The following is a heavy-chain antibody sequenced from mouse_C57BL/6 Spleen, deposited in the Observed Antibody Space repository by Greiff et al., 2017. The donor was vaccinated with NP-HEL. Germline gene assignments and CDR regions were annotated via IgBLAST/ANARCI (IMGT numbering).Heavy chain of an antibody. CDR1: GYTFTSYW. CDR2: INPSNGGT. Sequence: QVQLKQPGTELVKPGASVKLSCKASGYTFTSYWMHWVKQRPGQGLEWIGNINPSNGGTNYNEKFKSKATLTVDKSSSTAYMQLSSLTSEDSAVYYCARIGGRDGYAMDYWGQGTSVTVSS. J-gene: IGHJ4*01. D-gene: IGHD2-14*01. V-gene: IGHV1-53*01. CDR3: ARIGGRDGYAMDY.